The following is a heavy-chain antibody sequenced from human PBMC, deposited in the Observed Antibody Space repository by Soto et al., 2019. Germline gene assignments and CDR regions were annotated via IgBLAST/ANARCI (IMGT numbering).Heavy chain of an antibody. V-gene: IGHV3-74*01. Sequence: EVQLVESGGGLVQSGGSMRLSCAASGFTFRNYWMVWVRQAPGKGLVWVSRINNDGTGIRYADSVKGRFTISRDNGKNTLYLQMNSLRVEDTAVYYCATSPSVPGNDWGQGTLVTVYS. CDR3: ATSPSVPGND. D-gene: IGHD1-1*01. J-gene: IGHJ4*02. CDR1: GFTFRNYW. CDR2: INNDGTGI.